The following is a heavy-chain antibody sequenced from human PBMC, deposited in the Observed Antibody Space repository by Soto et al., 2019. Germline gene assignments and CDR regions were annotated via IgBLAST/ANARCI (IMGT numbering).Heavy chain of an antibody. CDR1: GGSISSGGYY. CDR2: IDYSGST. Sequence: QVQLQESGPGLVKPSQTLSLTCTVSGGSISSGGYYWSWIRQHPGKGLEWIAYIDYSGSTYYNPSHKRRVTISVDTSKNQFSRKLSSVTAADTAVYYCARRIVATIYYFDYWGQGTLVTVSS. J-gene: IGHJ4*02. D-gene: IGHD5-12*01. V-gene: IGHV4-31*03. CDR3: ARRIVATIYYFDY.